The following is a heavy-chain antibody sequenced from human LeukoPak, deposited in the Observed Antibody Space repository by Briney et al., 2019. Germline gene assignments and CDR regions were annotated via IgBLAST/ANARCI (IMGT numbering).Heavy chain of an antibody. CDR2: ISYTSRAR. Sequence: GGSLRLSCAASGFTFSSYNMNWVRQAPGKGLEWVSSISYTSRARYYADSVKGRFTISRDNVKNSLHLQMDSLRAEDTAVYYCASFGVFFGVVTLDYWGQGTLVTVSS. CDR1: GFTFSSYN. J-gene: IGHJ4*02. V-gene: IGHV3-48*01. D-gene: IGHD3-3*01. CDR3: ASFGVFFGVVTLDY.